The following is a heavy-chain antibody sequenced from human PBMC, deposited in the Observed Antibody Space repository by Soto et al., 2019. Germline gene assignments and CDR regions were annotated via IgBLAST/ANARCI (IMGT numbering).Heavy chain of an antibody. CDR1: GFTFSSYG. Sequence: PGGSLRLSCAASGFTFSSYGMHWVRQAPGKGLEWVAFISYDGSNKYYADSVKGRFTISRDNSKNTLYLQMNSLRAEDTAVYYCAKDEAPWSWELPSYYFDYWGQGTLVTVSS. J-gene: IGHJ4*02. CDR2: ISYDGSNK. V-gene: IGHV3-30*18. CDR3: AKDEAPWSWELPSYYFDY. D-gene: IGHD1-26*01.